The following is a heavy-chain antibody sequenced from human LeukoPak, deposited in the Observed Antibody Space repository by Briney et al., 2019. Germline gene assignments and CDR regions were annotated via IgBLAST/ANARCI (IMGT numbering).Heavy chain of an antibody. J-gene: IGHJ6*03. D-gene: IGHD3-3*01. CDR1: GGSISSGDYY. V-gene: IGHV4-30-4*08. CDR3: ARNRGYYDFWSGYYADYYYYYMDV. CDR2: IYYSGST. Sequence: SENLSLTCTVSGGSISSGDYYWSWIRQPPGKGLEWIGYIYYSGSTYYNPSLKSRVTISVDTSKNQFSLKLSSVTAADMAVYYCARNRGYYDFWSGYYADYYYYYMDVWGKGTTVTVSS.